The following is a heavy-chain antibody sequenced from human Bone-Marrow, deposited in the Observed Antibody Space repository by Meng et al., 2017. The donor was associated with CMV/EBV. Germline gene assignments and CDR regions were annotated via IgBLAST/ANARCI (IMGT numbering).Heavy chain of an antibody. J-gene: IGHJ4*02. V-gene: IGHV3-11*04. CDR1: GFTFSDYY. Sequence: GGFLRFSCAASGFTFSDYYMNWIRQAPGKGLEWISDISSDGDSDFYGKSVKGRFTISRDNAKNSIHLQMNSLRAEDTGVYYCARTRYSSSWYTLDYWGQGDLVTFYS. CDR2: ISSDGDSD. D-gene: IGHD6-13*01. CDR3: ARTRYSSSWYTLDY.